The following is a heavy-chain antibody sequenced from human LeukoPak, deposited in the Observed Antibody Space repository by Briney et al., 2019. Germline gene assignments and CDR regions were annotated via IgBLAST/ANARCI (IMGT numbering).Heavy chain of an antibody. CDR3: ARTPLGYSSSWFAHFDY. Sequence: GGSLRLFCAASGFTFSSYWMSWVRQAPGKGLEWVANIKQDGSEKYYVDSVKGRFTISRDNAKNSLYLQMNSLRAEDTAVYYCARTPLGYSSSWFAHFDYWGQGTLVTVSS. CDR1: GFTFSSYW. V-gene: IGHV3-7*01. CDR2: IKQDGSEK. J-gene: IGHJ4*02. D-gene: IGHD6-13*01.